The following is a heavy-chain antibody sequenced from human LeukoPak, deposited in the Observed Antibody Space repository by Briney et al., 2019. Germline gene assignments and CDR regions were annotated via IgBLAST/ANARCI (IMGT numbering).Heavy chain of an antibody. Sequence: SETLSLTCAVSGGSIRSSNWWSWIRQPPGKGLEWIGYISYSGSTNYNPSLKSRLTISVDTSKNQFSLKLSSVTAADTAVYYCARCAVMDDDYFDYWGQGTQVTVSS. D-gene: IGHD3-16*01. V-gene: IGHV4-59*01. CDR2: ISYSGST. J-gene: IGHJ4*02. CDR3: ARCAVMDDDYFDY. CDR1: GGSIRSSNW.